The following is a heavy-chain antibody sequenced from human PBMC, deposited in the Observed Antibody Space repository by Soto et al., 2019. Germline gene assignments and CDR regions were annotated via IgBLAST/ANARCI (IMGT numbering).Heavy chain of an antibody. CDR1: VYTFTSYV. J-gene: IGHJ4*02. CDR2: ISAYNGNT. D-gene: IGHD4-17*01. V-gene: IGHV1-18*01. CDR3: ARVYDYGDMDY. Sequence: ASSEGLCKAFVYTFTSYVISWVRQAPGQGLEWMGWISAYNGNTNYAQKLQGRVTMTTDTSTSTAYMELRSLRSDDTVVYYCARVYDYGDMDYWGQGTLVTVSS.